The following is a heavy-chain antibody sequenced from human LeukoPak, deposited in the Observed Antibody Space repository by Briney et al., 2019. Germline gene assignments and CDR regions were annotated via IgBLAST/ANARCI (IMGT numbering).Heavy chain of an antibody. Sequence: GSLRLSCAASGFTLSSYWMHWVRQAPGKGLVWVSRINSDGSSTSYADSVKGRFTISRDNAKNSLFLQMNSLGVEDTAVYYCARVPVGNYNYYYGMDVWGQGTTVTVSS. J-gene: IGHJ6*02. CDR1: GFTLSSYW. CDR2: INSDGSST. V-gene: IGHV3-74*01. CDR3: ARVPVGNYNYYYGMDV.